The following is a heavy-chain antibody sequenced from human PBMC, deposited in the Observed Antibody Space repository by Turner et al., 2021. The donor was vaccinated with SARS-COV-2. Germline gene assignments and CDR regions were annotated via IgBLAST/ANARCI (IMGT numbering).Heavy chain of an antibody. V-gene: IGHV1-24*01. Sequence: QVKLVQSGAEVKKPGASVKVSCKVSGYTLTELSMHWVRQAPGKGLEWMVGCVPEDAETIYSQKIQGRVTMTEDTSTDTAYMELSSLRSEDTAVYYCATGYAYCGGDCSIDYWGQGTLVTVSS. J-gene: IGHJ4*02. CDR3: ATGYAYCGGDCSIDY. CDR1: GYTLTELS. CDR2: CVPEDAET. D-gene: IGHD2-21*02.